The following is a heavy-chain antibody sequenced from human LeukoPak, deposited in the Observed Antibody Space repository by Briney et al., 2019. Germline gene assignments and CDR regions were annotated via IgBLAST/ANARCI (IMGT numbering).Heavy chain of an antibody. CDR3: VRDGGTYSTGWQRGPGDY. Sequence: GRSLRLSCAAAGFTFSTYGIHWVRQAPGKGLEWVAVVSYEGSYTYYADSMKGRFTISRDNSNNTVYLQMHSLRADDTAVYYCVRDGGTYSTGWQRGPGDYWGQGTLVTVSS. CDR2: VSYEGSYT. J-gene: IGHJ4*02. V-gene: IGHV3-30*03. D-gene: IGHD6-19*01. CDR1: GFTFSTYG.